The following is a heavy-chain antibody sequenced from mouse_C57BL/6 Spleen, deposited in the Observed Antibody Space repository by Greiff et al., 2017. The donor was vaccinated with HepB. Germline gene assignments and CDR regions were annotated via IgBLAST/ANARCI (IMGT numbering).Heavy chain of an antibody. CDR1: GFTFSSYG. Sequence: EVKLMESGGDLVKPGGSLKLSCAASGFTFSSYGMSWVRQTPDKRLEWVATISSGGSYTYYPDSVKGRFTISRDNAKNTLYLQMSSLKSEDTAMYYCARHRATDGSSYVGYFDVWGTGTTVTVSS. CDR2: ISSGGSYT. J-gene: IGHJ1*03. V-gene: IGHV5-6*01. CDR3: ARHRATDGSSYVGYFDV. D-gene: IGHD1-1*01.